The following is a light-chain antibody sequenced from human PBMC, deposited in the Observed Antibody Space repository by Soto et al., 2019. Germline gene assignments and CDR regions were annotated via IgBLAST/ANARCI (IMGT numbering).Light chain of an antibody. J-gene: IGKJ2*03. CDR3: QQYNSYSQYS. CDR1: QSISSW. Sequence: DIQMTQSPSTLAASVGDRVTITCRASQSISSWLAWYQQKPGKAPKLLIYKASSLESGVPSRFXXXXSGTDFTLTISSLQPDDFATYYCQQYNSYSQYSFGQGTKLEIK. CDR2: KAS. V-gene: IGKV1-5*03.